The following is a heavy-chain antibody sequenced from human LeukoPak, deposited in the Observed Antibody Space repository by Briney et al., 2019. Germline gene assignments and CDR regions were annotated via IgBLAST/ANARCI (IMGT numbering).Heavy chain of an antibody. CDR2: IYYSGSA. CDR3: ARERLNLGCLYL. J-gene: IGHJ4*02. D-gene: IGHD5-12*01. Sequence: LETLSRTPPPAAGSVLHFLWCISPQPPGKGLEWIGFIYYSGSANYNPFLKSRVTMSVDMSKNQFSLKLSSVTAADTTFYYCARERLNLGCLYLWGQGTLVTVSS. CDR1: AGSVLHFL. V-gene: IGHV4-59*02.